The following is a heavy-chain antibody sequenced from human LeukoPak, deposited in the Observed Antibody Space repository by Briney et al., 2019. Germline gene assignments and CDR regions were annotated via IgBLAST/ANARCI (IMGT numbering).Heavy chain of an antibody. D-gene: IGHD6-19*01. CDR3: AREGSSGWLFDY. CDR1: GGSISRYY. V-gene: IGHV4-4*07. Sequence: SETLSLTCTVSGGSISRYYWSWIRQPAGRGLEWIGRIYTSGSTNYNPSLKSRVTMSVDTSKNQFSLKLSSVTAADTAVYYCAREGSSGWLFDYWGQGTLVTVSS. J-gene: IGHJ4*02. CDR2: IYTSGST.